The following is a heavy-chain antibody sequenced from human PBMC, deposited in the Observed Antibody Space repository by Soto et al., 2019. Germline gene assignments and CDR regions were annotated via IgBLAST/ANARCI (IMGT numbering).Heavy chain of an antibody. V-gene: IGHV3-23*01. CDR2: ISGSGTNT. Sequence: EVQLLESGGGLVQPGGSLRLSCAASGSISTTTPLSWVRQAPGKGLEGVSTISGSGTNTYYEDSVKGRIIIYRDNLKNTENLQMNGLGVEDTAINYCATSFRYFDNWGQGTRVTV. J-gene: IGHJ4*02. CDR3: ATSFRYFDN. CDR1: GSISTTTP.